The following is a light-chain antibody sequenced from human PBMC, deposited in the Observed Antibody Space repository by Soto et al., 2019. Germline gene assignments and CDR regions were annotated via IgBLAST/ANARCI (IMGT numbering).Light chain of an antibody. CDR3: QQSYKIPFT. V-gene: IGKV1-39*01. Sequence: DIQMTQSPSSLPASIGDKVTITCRASQAISTYLHWYQQKPGKAPKLLIYAASNLENGVPSRSSGSGSGTDFTLTISSLQPEDFATFYCQQSYKIPFTFGPGTRLEIK. CDR1: QAISTY. CDR2: AAS. J-gene: IGKJ5*01.